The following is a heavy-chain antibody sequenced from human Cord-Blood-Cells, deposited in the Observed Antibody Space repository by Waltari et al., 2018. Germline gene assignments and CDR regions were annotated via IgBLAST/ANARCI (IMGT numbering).Heavy chain of an antibody. CDR3: ATPRSNIVATIRFDY. V-gene: IGHV1-69*01. CDR2: ISPIFGTA. J-gene: IGHJ4*02. Sequence: QVQLVQSGAEVKKPGSSVKVSCKASGGTFSSYAISWVRQAPGQGLEWMGGISPIFGTANYAQKCQGRVTITADESTSTAYMELSSLRSEDTAVYYCATPRSNIVATIRFDYWGQGTLVTVSS. CDR1: GGTFSSYA. D-gene: IGHD5-12*01.